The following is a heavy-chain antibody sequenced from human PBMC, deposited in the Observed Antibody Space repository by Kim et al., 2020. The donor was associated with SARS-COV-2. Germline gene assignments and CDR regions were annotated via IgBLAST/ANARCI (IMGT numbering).Heavy chain of an antibody. V-gene: IGHV1-3*01. Sequence: KNSPKFQGRVTITRETSASTAYMGLSSLRSEDSAVYYCARSFDWLLVLDYWGQGTLVTVSS. J-gene: IGHJ4*02. D-gene: IGHD3-9*01. CDR3: ARSFDWLLVLDY.